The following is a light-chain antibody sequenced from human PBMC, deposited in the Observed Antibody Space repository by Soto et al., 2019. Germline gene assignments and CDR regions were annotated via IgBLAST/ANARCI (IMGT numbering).Light chain of an antibody. CDR1: SSDVGGYNY. J-gene: IGLJ2*01. V-gene: IGLV2-14*01. CDR2: DVS. CDR3: SSYTISSPHVV. Sequence: QSALTQPASVSGSPGQSITISCTGTSSDVGGYNYVSWYHQHPGKAPKLMIYDVSNRPSGVSNRFSGSKSGNTASLTISGLQAEDEADYYCSSYTISSPHVVFGGGTQLTVL.